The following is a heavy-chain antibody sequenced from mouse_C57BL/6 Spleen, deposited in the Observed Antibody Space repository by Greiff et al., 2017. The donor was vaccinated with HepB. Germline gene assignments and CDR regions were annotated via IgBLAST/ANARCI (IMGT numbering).Heavy chain of an antibody. V-gene: IGHV1-50*01. Sequence: QVQLQQPGAELVKPGASVKLSCKASGYTFTSYWMQWVKQRPGQGLEWIGEIDPSDSYTNYNLKFKGKATLTVDTSSSTAYMQLSSLTSEDSAVYYCARKGGLPPFAYWGQGTLVTVSA. CDR3: ARKGGLPPFAY. D-gene: IGHD2-2*01. CDR2: IDPSDSYT. CDR1: GYTFTSYW. J-gene: IGHJ3*01.